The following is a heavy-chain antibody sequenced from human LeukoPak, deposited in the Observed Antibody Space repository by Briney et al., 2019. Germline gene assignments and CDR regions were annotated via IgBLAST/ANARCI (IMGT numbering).Heavy chain of an antibody. CDR3: AREGRYCSGGSCYEYYFDY. CDR1: GGSFSGYY. J-gene: IGHJ4*02. V-gene: IGHV4-34*01. Sequence: SETPSLTCAVYGGSFSGYYWSWIRQPPGKGLEWIGEINHSGSTNYNPSLKSRVTISVDTSKNQFSLKLSSVTAADTAVYYCAREGRYCSGGSCYEYYFDYWGQGTLVTVSS. D-gene: IGHD2-15*01. CDR2: INHSGST.